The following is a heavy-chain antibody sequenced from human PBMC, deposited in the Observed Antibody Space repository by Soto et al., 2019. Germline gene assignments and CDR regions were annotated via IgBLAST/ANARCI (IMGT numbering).Heavy chain of an antibody. CDR1: GFAFDTYG. Sequence: GVSLRLSWEASGFAFDTYGMHWIRQGAGQGLEWVATMSYDGSKIYYRDSVRGRFSISRDDSKRTLYLQMNSLRAEDTAVYYCAKDRDPYYYYYLMDVWGQGTTVTVSS. CDR3: AKDRDPYYYYYLMDV. CDR2: MSYDGSKI. V-gene: IGHV3-30*18. J-gene: IGHJ6*02.